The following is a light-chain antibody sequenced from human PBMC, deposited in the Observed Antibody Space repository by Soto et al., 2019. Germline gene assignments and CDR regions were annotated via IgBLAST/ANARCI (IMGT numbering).Light chain of an antibody. V-gene: IGLV1-44*01. CDR1: SSNIGKNT. CDR2: TDN. J-gene: IGLJ1*01. Sequence: QSVLAQPPSASGTPGQRVIISCSGSSSNIGKNTVNWYKQLPGAAPKLLIYTDNQRPSGVPDRFSGSKSGTSASLAISGLQSEDDADYYCAAWDDRLNGHVFGIGTKLTVL. CDR3: AAWDDRLNGHV.